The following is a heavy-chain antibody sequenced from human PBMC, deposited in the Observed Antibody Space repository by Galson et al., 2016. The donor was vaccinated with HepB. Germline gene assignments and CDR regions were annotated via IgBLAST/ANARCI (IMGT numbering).Heavy chain of an antibody. CDR1: GFVVSTKY. V-gene: IGHV3-66*02. J-gene: IGHJ2*01. Sequence: SLRLSCAASGFVVSTKYMSWVRQAPGKGLEWVSVIYSDGSAYYADSVKGRFTISRDISKNMVDLQMNNPRAEDTAVYYCAREKGYLTNWFFDLWGRGTLVTVSS. CDR2: IYSDGSA. CDR3: AREKGYLTNWFFDL. D-gene: IGHD3-16*02.